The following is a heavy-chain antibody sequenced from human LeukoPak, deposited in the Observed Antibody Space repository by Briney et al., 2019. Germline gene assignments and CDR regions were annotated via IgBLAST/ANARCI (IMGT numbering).Heavy chain of an antibody. Sequence: GRSLRLSCTASGFTFGDYAMSWVRQAPGKGLEWVGFIRSKAYGGTTEYAASVKGRFTISRDDSKSIAYLQMNSLKTEDTAVYYCTTRAITMVRGVIRSTFASHWFDPWGQGTLVTVSS. CDR2: IRSKAYGGTT. V-gene: IGHV3-49*04. J-gene: IGHJ5*02. CDR1: GFTFGDYA. CDR3: TTRAITMVRGVIRSTFASHWFDP. D-gene: IGHD3-10*01.